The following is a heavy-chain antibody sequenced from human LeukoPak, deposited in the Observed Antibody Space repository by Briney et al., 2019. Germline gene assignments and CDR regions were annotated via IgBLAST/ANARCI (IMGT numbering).Heavy chain of an antibody. CDR3: ARQRYYYDSSGFPFDY. CDR1: GFTVSSNY. J-gene: IGHJ4*02. Sequence: GGSLRLSCAASGFTVSSNYMSWVRQAPGKGLEWVSVIYSGGSTYYADSVKGRFTISRDNSKNTLYLQMNSLRAEDTALYYCARQRYYYDSSGFPFDYWGQGTLVTVSS. CDR2: IYSGGST. D-gene: IGHD3-22*01. V-gene: IGHV3-53*01.